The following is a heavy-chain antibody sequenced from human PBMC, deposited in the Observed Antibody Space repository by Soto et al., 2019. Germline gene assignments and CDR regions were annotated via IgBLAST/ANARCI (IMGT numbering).Heavy chain of an antibody. CDR3: ARAPGRMKQQLVLGWFDP. CDR2: IYYSGST. CDR1: GGSISSGGYY. J-gene: IGHJ5*02. Sequence: QVQLQESGPGLVKPSQTLSLTCTVSGGSISSGGYYWSWIRQHPGKGLEWIGYIYYSGSTYYNPSLKSRVTISVDTSKNQFSLKLSSVTAADTAVYYCARAPGRMKQQLVLGWFDPWGQGTLVTVSS. D-gene: IGHD6-13*01. V-gene: IGHV4-31*03.